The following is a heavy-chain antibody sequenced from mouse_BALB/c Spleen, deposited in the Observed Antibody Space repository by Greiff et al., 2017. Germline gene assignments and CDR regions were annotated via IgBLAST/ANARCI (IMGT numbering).Heavy chain of an antibody. Sequence: VQLQQSGAELVRPGTSVKVSCKASGYAFTNYLIEWVKQRPGQGLEWIGVINPGSGGTNYNEKFKGKATLTADKSSSTAYMQLSSLTSDDSAVYFCARGSDYEYYFDYWGQGTTLTVSS. CDR2: INPGSGGT. CDR1: GYAFTNYL. D-gene: IGHD2-4*01. CDR3: ARGSDYEYYFDY. V-gene: IGHV1-54*01. J-gene: IGHJ2*01.